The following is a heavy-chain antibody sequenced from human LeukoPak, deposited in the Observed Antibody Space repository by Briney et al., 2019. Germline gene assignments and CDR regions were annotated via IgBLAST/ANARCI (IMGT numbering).Heavy chain of an antibody. V-gene: IGHV4-59*12. Sequence: PSETLSLTCTASGGSISSYYWSWIRQPPGKGLEWIGYIYYSGSTNYNPSLKSRVTISVDTSKNQFSLKLSSVTAADTAVYYCARESPHYYDSSGSEINWFDPWGQGTLVTVSS. CDR2: IYYSGST. D-gene: IGHD3-22*01. CDR1: GGSISSYY. J-gene: IGHJ5*02. CDR3: ARESPHYYDSSGSEINWFDP.